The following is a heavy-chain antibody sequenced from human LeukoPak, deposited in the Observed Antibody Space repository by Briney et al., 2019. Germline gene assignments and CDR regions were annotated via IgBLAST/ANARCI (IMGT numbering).Heavy chain of an antibody. D-gene: IGHD1-26*01. Sequence: ASVKVSCKASGCTFTSYGISWVRQAPGQGLEWMGWINAYNGNTNYAQKLQGRVTMTTDTSTSTAYMELRSLRSDDTTVYYCARVSGSYYFDYWGQGTLVTVSS. CDR2: INAYNGNT. CDR3: ARVSGSYYFDY. CDR1: GCTFTSYG. V-gene: IGHV1-18*01. J-gene: IGHJ4*02.